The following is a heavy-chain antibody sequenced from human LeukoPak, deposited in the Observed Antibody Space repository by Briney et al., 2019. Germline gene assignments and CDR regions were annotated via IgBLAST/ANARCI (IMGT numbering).Heavy chain of an antibody. D-gene: IGHD3-22*01. V-gene: IGHV1-69*04. CDR1: GYTFTSYG. CDR3: ARDYYDSSGYYYPNVYYFDY. CDR2: IIPILGIA. Sequence: ASVKVSCKASGYTFTSYGISWVRQAPGQGLEWMGRIIPILGIANYAQKFQGRVTITADKSTSTAYMELSSLRSEDTAVYYCARDYYDSSGYYYPNVYYFDYWGQGTLVTVSS. J-gene: IGHJ4*02.